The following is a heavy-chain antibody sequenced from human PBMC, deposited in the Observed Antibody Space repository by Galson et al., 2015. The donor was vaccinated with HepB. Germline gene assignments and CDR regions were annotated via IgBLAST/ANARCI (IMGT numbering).Heavy chain of an antibody. CDR3: AREVDSASSFWFDP. J-gene: IGHJ5*02. Sequence: SCKASGYIFSSNTLHWVRQAPGQSLEWLGWINAGNGNTRYSQKFQDRVTITRDTSASTTYMDLSSLTSEDTAVYYCAREVDSASSFWFDPWGQGALVTVSS. V-gene: IGHV1-3*01. CDR1: GYIFSSNT. D-gene: IGHD6-6*01. CDR2: INAGNGNT.